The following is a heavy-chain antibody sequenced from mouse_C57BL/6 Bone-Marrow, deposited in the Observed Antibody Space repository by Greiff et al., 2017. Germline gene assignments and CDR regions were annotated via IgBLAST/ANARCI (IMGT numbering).Heavy chain of an antibody. CDR1: GFTFSSYT. J-gene: IGHJ4*01. CDR3: ARHAYYSKPMDY. D-gene: IGHD2-5*01. CDR2: ISGGGGNT. V-gene: IGHV5-9*01. Sequence: EVHLVESGGGLVKPGGSLKLSCAASGFTFSSYTMSWVRQTPEKRLEWVATISGGGGNTYYPDSVKGRFTISRDNAKNTQYLQMSSLSSADTALYYCARHAYYSKPMDYWGQGTSVTVSS.